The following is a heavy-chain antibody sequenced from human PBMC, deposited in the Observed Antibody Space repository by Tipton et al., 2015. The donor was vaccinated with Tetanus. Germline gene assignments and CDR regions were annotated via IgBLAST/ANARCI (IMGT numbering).Heavy chain of an antibody. Sequence: SLRLSCAASGFTFSAYWMSWVRQAPGKGLEWVSYISYSSTSIYYADSVKGRFAVSRDNTKNSLYLQMNTLRDDDTAVYFCARRGEARANWFDSWGQGTLVTVSS. CDR3: ARRGEARANWFDS. J-gene: IGHJ5*01. CDR2: ISYSSTSI. CDR1: GFTFSAYW. V-gene: IGHV3-48*02.